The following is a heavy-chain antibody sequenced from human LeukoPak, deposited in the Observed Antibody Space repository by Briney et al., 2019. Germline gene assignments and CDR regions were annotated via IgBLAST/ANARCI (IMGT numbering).Heavy chain of an antibody. CDR2: INSDSSSI. CDR1: GFTFSSYS. D-gene: IGHD3-22*01. CDR3: AKDGNYYDSSGYMGDYYFDY. Sequence: GGSLRLSCAASGFTFSSYSMNWVRQAPGKGLEGVSSINSDSSSIYYADSVKGRFTISRDNSKNTLYLQMNSLRAEDTAVYYCAKDGNYYDSSGYMGDYYFDYWGQGTLVTVSS. V-gene: IGHV3-21*04. J-gene: IGHJ4*02.